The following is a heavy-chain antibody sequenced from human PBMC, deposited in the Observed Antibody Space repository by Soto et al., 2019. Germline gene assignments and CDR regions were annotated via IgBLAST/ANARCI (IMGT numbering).Heavy chain of an antibody. D-gene: IGHD1-7*01. Sequence: GGSLRLSCAASGFTFSSYGMRWVRQAPGKGLEWVAVIWYDGSNKYYADSVKGRFTISRDNSKNTLYLQMNSLRAEDTAVYYCARGNWNYFIRPSGIYYFDYWGQGTLVTVSS. J-gene: IGHJ4*02. V-gene: IGHV3-33*01. CDR1: GFTFSSYG. CDR2: IWYDGSNK. CDR3: ARGNWNYFIRPSGIYYFDY.